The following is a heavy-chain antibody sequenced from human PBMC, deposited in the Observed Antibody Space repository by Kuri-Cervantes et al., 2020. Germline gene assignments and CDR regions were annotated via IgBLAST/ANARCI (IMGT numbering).Heavy chain of an antibody. J-gene: IGHJ6*02. CDR2: MNPNSGNT. CDR3: ASEGAVVDHYYYGMDV. D-gene: IGHD2-2*01. Sequence: ASVKVSCKASGYTFTSYDINWVRQATGQGLEWMGWMNPNSGNTGYAQKFQGRVTMTRNTSISTAYMELSSLRSEDTAVYYCASEGAVVDHYYYGMDVWGQGTTVTVSS. CDR1: GYTFTSYD. V-gene: IGHV1-8*01.